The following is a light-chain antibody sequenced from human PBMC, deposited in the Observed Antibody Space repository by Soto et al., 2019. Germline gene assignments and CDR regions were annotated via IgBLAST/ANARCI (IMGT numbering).Light chain of an antibody. CDR2: GTS. CDR3: QEYGTSPTIT. J-gene: IGKJ5*01. Sequence: IGVTKSAGTLSLSPGERATLSCRASQSVSSNYLAWYQQKAGQAPRLLIYGTSSRATGIPDRFSGSGSGTDFTLTISRLEPADFAVYYCQEYGTSPTITFGQGTRLEIK. V-gene: IGKV3-20*01. CDR1: QSVSSNY.